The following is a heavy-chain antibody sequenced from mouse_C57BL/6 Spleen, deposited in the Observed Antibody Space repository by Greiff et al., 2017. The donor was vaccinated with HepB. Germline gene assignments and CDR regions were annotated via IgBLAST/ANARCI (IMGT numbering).Heavy chain of an antibody. CDR1: GYTFTSYW. CDR2: IYPGSGST. V-gene: IGHV1-55*01. CDR3: SREYYYGSSPYAMDD. D-gene: IGHD1-1*01. Sequence: QVQLQQPGAELVKPGASVKMSCKASGYTFTSYWITWVKQRPGQGLEWIGDIYPGSGSTNYNEKFKSKATLTVDTSSSTAYMQLSSLTSEDSAVYYCSREYYYGSSPYAMDDWGQGTSVTVSS. J-gene: IGHJ4*01.